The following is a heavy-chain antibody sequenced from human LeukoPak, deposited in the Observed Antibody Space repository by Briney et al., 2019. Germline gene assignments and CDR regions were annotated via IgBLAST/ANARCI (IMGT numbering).Heavy chain of an antibody. D-gene: IGHD3-10*01. J-gene: IGHJ5*02. CDR3: ARDYTLDYYGSGSYYGGVFDP. Sequence: SETLSLTCTVSGGSISSYYWSWIRQPAGKGLEWIRRIYTSGSTNYNPSLKSRVTMSVDTSKNQFSLKLSSVTAADTAVYYCARDYTLDYYGSGSYYGGVFDPWGQGTLVTVSS. CDR1: GGSISSYY. CDR2: IYTSGST. V-gene: IGHV4-4*07.